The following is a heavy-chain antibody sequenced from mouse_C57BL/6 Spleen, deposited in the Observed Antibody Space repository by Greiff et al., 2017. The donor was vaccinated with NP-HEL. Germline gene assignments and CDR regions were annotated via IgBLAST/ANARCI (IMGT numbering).Heavy chain of an antibody. J-gene: IGHJ4*01. CDR1: GYTFTSYW. V-gene: IGHV1-64*01. Sequence: QVQLQQPGAELVKPGASVKLSCQASGYTFTSYWMHWVKQRPGQGLEWIGMIHPNSGSTNYNEKFKSKATLTVDKSSSTAYMQLSSLTSEDSAVYYCAREDDGYYDYAMDYWGQGTSVTVSS. CDR3: AREDDGYYDYAMDY. D-gene: IGHD2-3*01. CDR2: IHPNSGST.